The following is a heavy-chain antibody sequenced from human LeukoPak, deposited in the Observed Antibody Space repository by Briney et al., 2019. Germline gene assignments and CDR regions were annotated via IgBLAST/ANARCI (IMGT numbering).Heavy chain of an antibody. Sequence: GGSLRLSCAASGFTFSSYWMHWVRQAPGKGLVWVSRINTDGSSTSYADSVKGRFTISRDNAKNTLYLQMNSLRAEDTAVYYCASYLVETYYYYYMDVWGKGTTVTVSS. J-gene: IGHJ6*03. CDR1: GFTFSSYW. D-gene: IGHD2-21*02. CDR3: ASYLVETYYYYYMDV. CDR2: INTDGSST. V-gene: IGHV3-74*01.